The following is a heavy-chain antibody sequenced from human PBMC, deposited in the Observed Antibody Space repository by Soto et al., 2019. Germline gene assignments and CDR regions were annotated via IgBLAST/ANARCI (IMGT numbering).Heavy chain of an antibody. CDR2: ISGSGGST. CDR3: AKDGGIVVVPAATF. CDR1: GFTFSSYA. Sequence: GGSLRLSCAASGFTFSSYAMSWVRQAPGKGLEWVSSISGSGGSTYYADSVKGRFTISRDNSKNTLYLQMNSLRAEDTAVYYCAKDGGIVVVPAATFWGEGTLVTVSS. V-gene: IGHV3-23*01. D-gene: IGHD2-2*01. J-gene: IGHJ4*02.